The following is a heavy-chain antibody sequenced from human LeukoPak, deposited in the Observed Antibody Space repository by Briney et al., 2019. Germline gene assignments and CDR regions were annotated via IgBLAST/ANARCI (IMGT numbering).Heavy chain of an antibody. V-gene: IGHV4-34*01. D-gene: IGHD5-24*01. CDR2: INHSGST. CDR3: ATDGGLEMATITRPRFFDY. J-gene: IGHJ4*02. CDR1: GGSFSGYY. Sequence: SEALSLTCAVYGGSFSGYYWSWIRQPPGKGLEWIGEINHSGSTNYNPSLKSRVTISVDTSKNQFSLKLSSVTAADTAVYYCATDGGLEMATITRPRFFDYWGQGTLVTVSS.